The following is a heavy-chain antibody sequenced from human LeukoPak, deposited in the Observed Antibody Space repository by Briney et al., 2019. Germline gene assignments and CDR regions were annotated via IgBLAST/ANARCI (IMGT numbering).Heavy chain of an antibody. V-gene: IGHV6-1*01. D-gene: IGHD2-2*01. J-gene: IGHJ6*02. CDR2: TYYRSKWYN. CDR3: ARGTVVPAAPQTYYYYYGMDV. CDR1: GDSVSAYSAG. Sequence: SQTLSLTCAISGDSVSAYSAGWNGIRQSPSRGLEWLGRTYYRSKWYNDYAVSVKSRITINPDTSKNQFSLQLNSVTPEDTAVYYCARGTVVPAAPQTYYYYYGMDVWGQGTTVTVSS.